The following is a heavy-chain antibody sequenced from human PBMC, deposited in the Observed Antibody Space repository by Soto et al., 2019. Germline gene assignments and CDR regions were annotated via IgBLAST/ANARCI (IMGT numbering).Heavy chain of an antibody. D-gene: IGHD4-4*01. CDR3: ARDQGAGQYGMDV. CDR2: ISAYNGDT. V-gene: IGHV1-18*01. CDR1: GYTFTSYG. Sequence: GASVKVCCKASGYTFTSYGVSWVRQAPGQGLEWMGWISAYNGDTNYAQKVQGRVTMTTDTSTSTAYMELRSLRSEDTAVYYCARDQGAGQYGMDVWGHGTKVTVSS. J-gene: IGHJ6*02.